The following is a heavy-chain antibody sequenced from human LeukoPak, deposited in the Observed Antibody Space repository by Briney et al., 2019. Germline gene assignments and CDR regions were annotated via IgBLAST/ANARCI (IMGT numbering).Heavy chain of an antibody. Sequence: SEALSLTCTVSGGSISSSSYYWGWIRQPPGKGLEWIGSIYYSGSTYYNPSLKSRVTISVDTSKNQFSLKLSAVTAADTAVYYCASTTVTEDAFDIWGQGTMVTVSS. V-gene: IGHV4-39*01. CDR2: IYYSGST. CDR3: ASTTVTEDAFDI. CDR1: GGSISSSSYY. J-gene: IGHJ3*02. D-gene: IGHD4-17*01.